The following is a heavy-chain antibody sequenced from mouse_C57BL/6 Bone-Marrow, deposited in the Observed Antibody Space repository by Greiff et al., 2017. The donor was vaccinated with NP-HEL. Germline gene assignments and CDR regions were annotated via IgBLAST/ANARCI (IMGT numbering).Heavy chain of an antibody. CDR1: GFNIKDDY. D-gene: IGHD1-1*02. CDR3: TTDSGVFVGYRGKIHYCDYYAMDY. V-gene: IGHV14-4*01. J-gene: IGHJ4*01. CDR2: IDPENGDT. Sequence: VQLQQSGAELVRPGASVKLSCTASGFNIKDDYMHWVKQRPEQGLEWIGWIDPENGDTGYASKFQGKATITADTSSNTAYLQLSSLTSEDTAVYYCTTDSGVFVGYRGKIHYCDYYAMDYWGQGTSVTVSS.